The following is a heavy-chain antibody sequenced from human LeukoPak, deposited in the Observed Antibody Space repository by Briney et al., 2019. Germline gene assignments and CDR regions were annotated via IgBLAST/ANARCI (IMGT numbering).Heavy chain of an antibody. V-gene: IGHV3-48*01. J-gene: IGHJ6*02. CDR2: ISSSSSTI. CDR1: GFTFSSYA. CDR3: ASRGVSNDYYYYGMDV. Sequence: GGSLRLSCAASGFTFSSYAMSWVRQAPGKGLEWVSYISSSSSTIYYADSVKGRFTISRDNAKNSLYLQMNSLRAEDTAVYYCASRGVSNDYYYYGMDVWGQGTTVTVSS. D-gene: IGHD1-1*01.